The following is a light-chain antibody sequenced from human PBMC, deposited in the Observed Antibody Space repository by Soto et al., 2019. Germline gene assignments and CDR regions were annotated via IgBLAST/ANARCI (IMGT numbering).Light chain of an antibody. J-gene: IGLJ1*01. CDR2: TTN. Sequence: HSVRTHPNSAVETPRQRFTITCSRNRNPIGTSSVHWFQQLPGTAPKLLISTTNQRPSGVPERFSGSKSGTSASLAISGLQSEDEADYYCAAWDDSLNGHVFGTGTKVTVL. V-gene: IGLV1-44*01. CDR3: AAWDDSLNGHV. CDR1: RNPIGTSS.